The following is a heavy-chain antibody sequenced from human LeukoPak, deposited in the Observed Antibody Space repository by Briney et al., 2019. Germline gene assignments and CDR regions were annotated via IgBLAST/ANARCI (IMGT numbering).Heavy chain of an antibody. Sequence: ASVKVSCKASGGTFSSYAISWVRQAPGQGLEWMGRIIPIFGTANYAQKFQGRVTITTDESTSTAYMELSSLRSEDTAGYYCAREPRDIVVVPAALGNWFDPWGQGTLVTVTS. V-gene: IGHV1-69*05. CDR2: IIPIFGTA. CDR1: GGTFSSYA. J-gene: IGHJ5*02. D-gene: IGHD2-2*01. CDR3: AREPRDIVVVPAALGNWFDP.